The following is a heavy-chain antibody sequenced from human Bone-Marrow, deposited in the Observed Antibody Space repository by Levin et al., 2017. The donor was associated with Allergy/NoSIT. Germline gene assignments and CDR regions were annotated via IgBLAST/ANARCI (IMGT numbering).Heavy chain of an antibody. Sequence: GESLKISCKVSGYTLTELSMHWVRQAPGKGLEWMGGFDPEDGETIYAQKFQGRVTMTEDTSTDTAYMELSSLRSEDTAVYYCATDPSKYCSGGSCSGYWGQGTLVTVSS. CDR3: ATDPSKYCSGGSCSGY. V-gene: IGHV1-24*01. CDR1: GYTLTELS. D-gene: IGHD2-15*01. CDR2: FDPEDGET. J-gene: IGHJ4*02.